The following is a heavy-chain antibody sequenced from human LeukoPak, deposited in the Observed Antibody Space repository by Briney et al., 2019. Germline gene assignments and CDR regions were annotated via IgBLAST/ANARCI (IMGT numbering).Heavy chain of an antibody. Sequence: GGSLRLSCAASGFTFSSYSMNWVRQAPGKGLEWVSSISSSSSYIYYADSVKGRFTISRDNAKNSLYLQMNSLRAEDTAVYYCARVSLDGGSYSLWGQGTLVTVSS. CDR2: ISSSSSYI. V-gene: IGHV3-21*01. J-gene: IGHJ4*02. CDR3: ARVSLDGGSYSL. CDR1: GFTFSSYS. D-gene: IGHD1-26*01.